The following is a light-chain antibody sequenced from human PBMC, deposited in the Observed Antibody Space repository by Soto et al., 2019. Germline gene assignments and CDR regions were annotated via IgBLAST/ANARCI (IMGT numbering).Light chain of an antibody. V-gene: IGLV4-69*01. CDR3: QTWGTGIRWV. Sequence: QSVLTQSPSASASLGASVKLTCTLSSGHSSYAIAWHQQQPEKGPRYLMKLNSDGSHSKGDGIPDRVSGSSSGAERYLTISSLQSEDEADYYCQTWGTGIRWVFGGGTKLTVL. CDR1: SGHSSYA. J-gene: IGLJ3*02. CDR2: LNSDGSH.